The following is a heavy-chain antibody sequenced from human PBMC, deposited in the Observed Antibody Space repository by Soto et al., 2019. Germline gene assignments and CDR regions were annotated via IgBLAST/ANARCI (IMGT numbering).Heavy chain of an antibody. V-gene: IGHV4-34*01. D-gene: IGHD2-2*01. CDR3: ARGHPEYCSSTSCYPHNSIAVAGHFDY. CDR1: GGSFSGYY. CDR2: INHSGST. Sequence: SETLSLTCAVYGGSFSGYYWSWIRQPPGKGLEWIGEINHSGSTNYNPSLKSRVTISVDTSKNQFSLKLSSVTAADTAVYYCARGHPEYCSSTSCYPHNSIAVAGHFDYWGQGTLVTVSS. J-gene: IGHJ4*02.